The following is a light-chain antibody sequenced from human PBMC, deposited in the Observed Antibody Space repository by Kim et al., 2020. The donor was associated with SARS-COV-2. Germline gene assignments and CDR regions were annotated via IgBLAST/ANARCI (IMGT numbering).Light chain of an antibody. V-gene: IGKV3-15*01. J-gene: IGKJ1*01. CDR2: DAS. CDR1: QSVSSN. Sequence: EIVMTQSPATLSVSPGERVTLSCRASQSVSSNLAWYQQKPGQAPRLLIYDASTRATGVPATFSGSGSGTEFTLTVSSLQSEDFALYYCQQYNNWPRTFGQGTKVDIK. CDR3: QQYNNWPRT.